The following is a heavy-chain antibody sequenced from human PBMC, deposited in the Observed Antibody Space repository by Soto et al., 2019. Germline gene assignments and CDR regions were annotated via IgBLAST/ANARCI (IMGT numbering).Heavy chain of an antibody. D-gene: IGHD6-19*01. CDR2: VYWDDDE. CDR3: AHMGVAGTLYYFDY. V-gene: IGHV2-5*02. CDR1: GFSLTTSGVG. J-gene: IGHJ4*02. Sequence: QITLRESGPALVKPTQTLTLTCSFSGFSLTTSGVGVGWIRQPPGKALEWLALVYWDDDEHYSPSLRSRLTPTTDTSKNPVVLTMTNMGPVDTATSSCAHMGVAGTLYYFDYWGQGTLVTVSS.